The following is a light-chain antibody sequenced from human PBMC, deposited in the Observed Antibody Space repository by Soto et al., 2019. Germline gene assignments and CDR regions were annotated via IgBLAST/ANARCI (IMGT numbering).Light chain of an antibody. CDR1: QSIGRW. Sequence: DIQMTQSPSTLSASVGDRVTITCRASQSIGRWLAWYQQKPGKAPNLLIYDVYNLEGGVPSRFSGSGSETEFTLTISSLQHDDFATYYCQQYDSYSLTFGGGTKVDIK. V-gene: IGKV1-5*01. CDR2: DVY. CDR3: QQYDSYSLT. J-gene: IGKJ4*01.